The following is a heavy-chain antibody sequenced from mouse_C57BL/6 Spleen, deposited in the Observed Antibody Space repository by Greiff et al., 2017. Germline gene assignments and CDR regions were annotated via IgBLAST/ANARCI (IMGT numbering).Heavy chain of an antibody. CDR2: ISSGSSTI. V-gene: IGHV5-17*01. J-gene: IGHJ1*03. D-gene: IGHD1-1*01. CDR3: ARYYGSSDWYFDV. CDR1: GFTFSDYG. Sequence: EVKLVESGGGLVKPGGSLKLSCAASGFTFSDYGMHWVRQAPEKGLEWVVYISSGSSTIYYADTVKGRCTISRDNAKNSLFLQMTSLRSEDTAMYYCARYYGSSDWYFDVWGTGTTVTVSS.